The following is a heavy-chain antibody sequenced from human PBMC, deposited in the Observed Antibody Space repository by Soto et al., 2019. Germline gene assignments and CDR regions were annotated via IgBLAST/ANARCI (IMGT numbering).Heavy chain of an antibody. J-gene: IGHJ4*02. CDR3: TRDRGWQTFDY. CDR2: INNDGSET. D-gene: IGHD3-10*01. Sequence: EVHLAESGGGLVQPGGSLRLSCVASGFTFANYWMTWVRQAPGKEPERVANINNDGSETYYVDSVKGRFIISRDNTKNSLYLQMNSLRAEDTAVFYGTRDRGWQTFDYWGQGTLVTVSS. V-gene: IGHV3-7*03. CDR1: GFTFANYW.